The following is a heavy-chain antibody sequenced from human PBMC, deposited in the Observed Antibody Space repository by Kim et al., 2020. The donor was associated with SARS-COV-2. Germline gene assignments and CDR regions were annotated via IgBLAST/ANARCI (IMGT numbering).Heavy chain of an antibody. Sequence: AKYVKGRFTNSRDNAKTRLYLKMNSLRAEDTAVYYCARIYGASGKNAFEIWGQGTMVTVSS. CDR3: ARIYGASGKNAFEI. D-gene: IGHD4-17*01. J-gene: IGHJ3*02. V-gene: IGHV3-74*01.